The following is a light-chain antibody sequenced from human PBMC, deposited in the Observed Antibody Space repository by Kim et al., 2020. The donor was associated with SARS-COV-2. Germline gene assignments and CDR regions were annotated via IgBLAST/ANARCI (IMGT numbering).Light chain of an antibody. CDR3: QKYNSAPWT. CDR2: AAS. CDR1: QGITNS. V-gene: IGKV1-27*01. J-gene: IGKJ1*01. Sequence: VSVGDRATITCRASQGITNSLAWYQQKPGKVPQLRSYAASALQSGVQSRFSGSGSGTDFTLTISSLQPEDVATYYCQKYNSAPWTFGQGTKVDIK.